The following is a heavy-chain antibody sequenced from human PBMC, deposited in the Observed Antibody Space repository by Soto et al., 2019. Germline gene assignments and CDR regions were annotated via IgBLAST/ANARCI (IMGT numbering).Heavy chain of an antibody. J-gene: IGHJ4*02. Sequence: SETLSLTCTVSGGSISRGYHWAWIRQPPGKGLEWIASIDYTGSAYYNPSLKSRVTISVDTSKRQFSLKLNSVTAADTVVYYCARHSVYSSPFDYWGQGTLVTVSS. V-gene: IGHV4-39*01. CDR3: ARHSVYSSPFDY. CDR1: GGSISRGYH. D-gene: IGHD2-8*01. CDR2: IDYTGSA.